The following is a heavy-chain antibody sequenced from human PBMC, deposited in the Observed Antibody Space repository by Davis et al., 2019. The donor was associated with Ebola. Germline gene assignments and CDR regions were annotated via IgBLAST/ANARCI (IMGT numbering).Heavy chain of an antibody. Sequence: ASVKVSCKASGYTFTSYAMNWVRQAPGQGLEWMGWINTNTANPTYAQGFTGRFVFSLDTSVSAAYLQISGLKAEDSAVYYCARAGNSNFYYYYGMDVWGKGTTVTVSS. J-gene: IGHJ6*04. CDR2: INTNTANP. D-gene: IGHD4-11*01. V-gene: IGHV7-4-1*02. CDR3: ARAGNSNFYYYYGMDV. CDR1: GYTFTSYA.